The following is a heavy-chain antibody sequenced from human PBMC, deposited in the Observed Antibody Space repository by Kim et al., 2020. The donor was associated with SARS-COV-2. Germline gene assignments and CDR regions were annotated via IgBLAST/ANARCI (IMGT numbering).Heavy chain of an antibody. CDR2: IRVRPFGATT. CDR3: TREATVIRGVVTRNGAFDI. V-gene: IGHV3-49*03. J-gene: IGHJ3*02. Sequence: GGSLRLSCTASGFTFGDFTMSWFRQAPGKGLEWVGFIRVRPFGATTESAASVKGRFTISRDDSRSIAFLQMNSLKTEDTAVYYCTREATVIRGVVTRNGAFDIWGRGTRVTVSS. D-gene: IGHD3-10*01. CDR1: GFTFGDFT.